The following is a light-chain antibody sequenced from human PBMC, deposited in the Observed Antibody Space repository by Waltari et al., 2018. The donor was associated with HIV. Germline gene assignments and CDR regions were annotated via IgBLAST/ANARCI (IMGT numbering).Light chain of an antibody. Sequence: DIVMSQSPLSLLATPREPASISSRSSQSLLHSNGYNYLDWYLQQPGQYPQRLIFLGSIQAAGVPDRFSGSGSGTDFTLKISRVEAEDVGVYYCMQALQTSSFTFGPGTKVDIK. V-gene: IGKV2-28*01. CDR1: QSLLHSNGYNY. CDR3: MQALQTSSFT. J-gene: IGKJ3*01. CDR2: LGS.